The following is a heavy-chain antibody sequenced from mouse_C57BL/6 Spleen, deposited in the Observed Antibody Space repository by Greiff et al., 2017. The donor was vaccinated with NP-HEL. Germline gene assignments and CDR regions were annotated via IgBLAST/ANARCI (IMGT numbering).Heavy chain of an antibody. J-gene: IGHJ4*01. CDR2: IYPGDGDT. V-gene: IGHV1-82*01. CDR3: AKTAQDAMDY. Sequence: QVQLQQSGPELVKPGASAKISCKASGYAFSSSWMNWVKQRPGKGLEWIGRIYPGDGDTNYNGKFKGKATLTADKSSSTAYMQLSSLTSEDSAAYFCAKTAQDAMDYWGQGTSVTVSS. CDR1: GYAFSSSW. D-gene: IGHD3-2*02.